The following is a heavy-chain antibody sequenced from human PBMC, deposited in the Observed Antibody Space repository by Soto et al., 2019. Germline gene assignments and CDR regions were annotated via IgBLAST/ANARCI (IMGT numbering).Heavy chain of an antibody. CDR2: ISAYNGNT. CDR3: ARDTRTMRSRDGHSGDY. V-gene: IGHV1-18*01. CDR1: GYTFTSYG. D-gene: IGHD2-2*01. J-gene: IGHJ4*02. Sequence: QVPLVQSGAEVKKPGASVTVSCKASGYTFTSYGISWVRQAPGQGLEWMGWISAYNGNTNYAQKLQGRVTMTTDTSTSTAYMELRSLRADDTAVYYCARDTRTMRSRDGHSGDYWGQGTLVTVSS.